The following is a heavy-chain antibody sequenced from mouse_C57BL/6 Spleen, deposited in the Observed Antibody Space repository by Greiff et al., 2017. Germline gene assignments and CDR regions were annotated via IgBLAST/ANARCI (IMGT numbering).Heavy chain of an antibody. J-gene: IGHJ2*01. D-gene: IGHD2-1*01. V-gene: IGHV5-4*01. CDR1: GFTFSSYA. CDR3: AREGGNSYYFDY. CDR2: ISDGGSYT. Sequence: DVQLVESGGGLVKPGGSLKLSCAASGFTFSSYAMSWVRQTPGKRLEWVATISDGGSYTYYPDNVKGRFTISRDNAKNNLYLQMSNLKSEDTAMYYCAREGGNSYYFDYWGQGTTLTVSS.